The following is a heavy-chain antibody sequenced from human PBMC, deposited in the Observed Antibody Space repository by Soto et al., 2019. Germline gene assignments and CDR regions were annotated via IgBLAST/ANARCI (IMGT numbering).Heavy chain of an antibody. J-gene: IGHJ1*01. CDR2: ISSSGSTI. Sequence: PGGSLRLSCAASGFTFSSYEMNWVRQAPGKGLEWVSYISSSGSTIYYADSVKGRFTISRDNAKNSLYLQMNSLRAEDTAVYYCARARGILTGYTEYFQHWGQGTLVTVSS. CDR1: GFTFSSYE. CDR3: ARARGILTGYTEYFQH. V-gene: IGHV3-48*03. D-gene: IGHD3-9*01.